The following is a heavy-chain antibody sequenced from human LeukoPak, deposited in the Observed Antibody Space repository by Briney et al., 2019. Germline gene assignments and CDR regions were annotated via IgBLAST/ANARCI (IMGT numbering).Heavy chain of an antibody. Sequence: SETLSLTCTVSGYSISSGYYWGWIRQPPGKGLEWIGSIFHSGGTHYNPSLKSRVTISVDTSKNHFSLELNSVTAADTAVYYCAREGYYSSVDGFDYWGQGTLVTVSS. V-gene: IGHV4-38-2*02. CDR1: GYSISSGYY. CDR3: AREGYYSSVDGFDY. D-gene: IGHD6-13*01. J-gene: IGHJ4*02. CDR2: IFHSGGT.